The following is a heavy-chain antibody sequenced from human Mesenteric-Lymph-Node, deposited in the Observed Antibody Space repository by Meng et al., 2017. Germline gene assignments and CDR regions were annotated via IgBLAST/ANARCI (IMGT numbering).Heavy chain of an antibody. CDR3: ARAEWELRADY. Sequence: ESLKISCTVSGGSISSNSYYWGWIRQPPGKGLEWIGTIFYSGSTYYNPSLKSRVTISVDTSKNHFSLKLSSVTAADTAVYYCARAEWELRADYWGQGTLVTVSS. J-gene: IGHJ4*02. CDR1: GGSISSNSYY. V-gene: IGHV4-39*02. CDR2: IFYSGST. D-gene: IGHD1-26*01.